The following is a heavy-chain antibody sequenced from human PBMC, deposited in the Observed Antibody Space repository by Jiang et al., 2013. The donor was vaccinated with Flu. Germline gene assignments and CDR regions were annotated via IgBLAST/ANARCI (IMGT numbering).Heavy chain of an antibody. V-gene: IGHV4-4*07. Sequence: LLKPSETLSLICTVFGGSISGYYWNWMRQPAGKGLEWIGRIHASGGTTFSPSLESRVTMSLDTSNSEISLRLKSATAADSALYFCARGHADYADYRDFEWFDPWGQGTLVTVSS. CDR2: IHASGGT. J-gene: IGHJ5*02. D-gene: IGHD4-17*01. CDR3: ARGHADYADYRDFEWFDP. CDR1: GGSISGYY.